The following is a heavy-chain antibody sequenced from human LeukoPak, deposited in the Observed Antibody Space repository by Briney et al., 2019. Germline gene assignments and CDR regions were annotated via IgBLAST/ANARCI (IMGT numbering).Heavy chain of an antibody. CDR2: ISSSGSTI. J-gene: IGHJ5*02. D-gene: IGHD3-10*01. V-gene: IGHV3-11*01. Sequence: PGGSLGLSCAASGFTFSDYYMSWIRQAPGKGLEWVSYISSSGSTIYYADSVKGRFTISRDNAKNSLYLQMNSLRAEDTAVYYCARDHRTMVRGVTQNWFDPWGQGTLVTVSS. CDR1: GFTFSDYY. CDR3: ARDHRTMVRGVTQNWFDP.